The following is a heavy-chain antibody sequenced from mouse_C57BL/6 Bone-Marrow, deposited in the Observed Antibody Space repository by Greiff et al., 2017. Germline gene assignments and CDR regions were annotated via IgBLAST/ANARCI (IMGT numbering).Heavy chain of an antibody. V-gene: IGHV5-15*04. CDR3: ARRRWYFDV. CDR2: ISNLAYSI. J-gene: IGHJ1*03. CDR1: GFTFSDYG. Sequence: EVQVEESGGGLVQPGGSLKLSCAASGFTFSDYGMAWVRQAPRQGPEWVAFISNLAYSIYYAETVTGRFTISRENAKNTLYLEVSSLRSEDTAMYYCARRRWYFDVWGTGTTVTVSS.